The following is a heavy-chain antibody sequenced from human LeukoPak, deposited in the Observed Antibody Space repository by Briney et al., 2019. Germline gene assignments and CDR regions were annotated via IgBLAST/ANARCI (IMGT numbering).Heavy chain of an antibody. CDR3: AKDDPTGRYL. J-gene: IGHJ4*02. D-gene: IGHD1-26*01. V-gene: IGHV3-30*02. CDR1: GFTFSSFG. CDR2: IHNYETTE. Sequence: PGGSLTLSCAASGFTFSSFGMHWARQTPGKGLEWVTFIHNYETTEYYADSVKGRFTISRDNSKNTVYLQMNSLRVEDAAVYYCAKDDPTGRYLWGQGTLVTVSS.